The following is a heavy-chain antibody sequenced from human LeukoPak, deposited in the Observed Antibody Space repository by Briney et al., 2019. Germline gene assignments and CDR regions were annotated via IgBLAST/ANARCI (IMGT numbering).Heavy chain of an antibody. CDR3: ARTPEGDCSGGSCLIDY. D-gene: IGHD2-15*01. CDR1: GFTFSSYA. CDR2: ISYDGSNK. J-gene: IGHJ4*02. V-gene: IGHV3-30-3*01. Sequence: GGSLRLSCAASGFTFSSYAMHWVRQAPGKGLEWVAVISYDGSNKYYADSVKGRFTISRDNSKNTLYLQMNSLRAEDTAVYYCARTPEGDCSGGSCLIDYWGQGTLVTVSS.